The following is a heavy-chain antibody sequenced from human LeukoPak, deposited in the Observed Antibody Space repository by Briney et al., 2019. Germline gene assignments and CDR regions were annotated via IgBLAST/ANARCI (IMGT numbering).Heavy chain of an antibody. Sequence: ASVKVSCKASGGTFSSYAISWVRQAPGQGLKWMGGIIPIFGTANYAQKFQGRVTITADESTSTAYMELSSLRSEDTAVHYCASLAMIGGCRWGQGTMVTVSS. D-gene: IGHD3-22*01. V-gene: IGHV1-69*13. CDR1: GGTFSSYA. J-gene: IGHJ3*01. CDR3: ASLAMIGGCR. CDR2: IIPIFGTA.